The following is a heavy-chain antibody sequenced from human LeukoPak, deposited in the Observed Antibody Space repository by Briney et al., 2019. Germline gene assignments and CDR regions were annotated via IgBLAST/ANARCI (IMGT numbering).Heavy chain of an antibody. CDR1: GGSISNSDYH. Sequence: SETLSLTCTVSGGSISNSDYHWGWFRQPPGKGPEVIGTIYYTGITYYTSSLKSRVTMSVDTSNNQFSVRLSSVTAADTAVYYCARYEGGHRNYGRIDYWGQGTLVTVSS. CDR3: ARYEGGHRNYGRIDY. CDR2: IYYTGIT. V-gene: IGHV4-39*01. J-gene: IGHJ4*02. D-gene: IGHD3-16*01.